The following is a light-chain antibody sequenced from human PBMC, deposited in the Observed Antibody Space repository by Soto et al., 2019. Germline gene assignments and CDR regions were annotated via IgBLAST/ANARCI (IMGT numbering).Light chain of an antibody. Sequence: DIQMTQSPSSLSASVGERVTINCRASESIANYLNWYQQKPGKASNLLIYAASTLQTGVPSRFSGSGSGTDFTLTISSLQTEDFATYFCLQSYISPYTFGQGTKLDI. V-gene: IGKV1-39*01. CDR1: ESIANY. CDR2: AAS. CDR3: LQSYISPYT. J-gene: IGKJ2*01.